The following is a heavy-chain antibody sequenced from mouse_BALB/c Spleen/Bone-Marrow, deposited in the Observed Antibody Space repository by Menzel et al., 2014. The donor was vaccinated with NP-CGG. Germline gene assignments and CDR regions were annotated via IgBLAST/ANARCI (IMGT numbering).Heavy chain of an antibody. J-gene: IGHJ2*01. CDR2: ISYSGST. V-gene: IGHV3-8*02. CDR1: GDSITSGY. CDR3: ATYDGFYFDY. Sequence: EVNVVESGPSLVKPSQTLSLTCSVTGDSITSGYWNWIRKFPGNKLEYMGYISYSGSTYYSPSLKSRISITRDTSKNQYYLQLNSVTTEDSATYYCATYDGFYFDYWGQGTTLTVSS. D-gene: IGHD2-3*01.